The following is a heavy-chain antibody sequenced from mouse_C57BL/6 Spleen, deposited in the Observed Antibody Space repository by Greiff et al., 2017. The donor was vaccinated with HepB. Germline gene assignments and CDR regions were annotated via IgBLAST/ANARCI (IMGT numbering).Heavy chain of an antibody. J-gene: IGHJ3*01. Sequence: EVQVVESGGGLVKPGGSLKLSCAASGFTFSDYGMHWVRQAPEKGLEWVAYISSGSSTIYYADTVKGRFTISRDNAKNTLFLQMTSLRSEDTAMYYCARGDYDYDDGPEFAYWGQGTLVTVSA. CDR2: ISSGSSTI. D-gene: IGHD2-4*01. CDR3: ARGDYDYDDGPEFAY. CDR1: GFTFSDYG. V-gene: IGHV5-17*01.